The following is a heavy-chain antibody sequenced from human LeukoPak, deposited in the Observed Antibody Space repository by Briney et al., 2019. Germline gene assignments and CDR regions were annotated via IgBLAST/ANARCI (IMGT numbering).Heavy chain of an antibody. CDR3: AKGNYLRVWLSGSSLFDY. D-gene: IGHD3-10*01. Sequence: GGSLRLSCAASGFTFSSFAMSWVRQAPGKGLEWVSAISGSGGSTYYADSVEGRFTISRDNSKNTLYLQMNSLRAEDTAVYYCAKGNYLRVWLSGSSLFDYWGQGTLVTVSS. V-gene: IGHV3-23*01. J-gene: IGHJ4*02. CDR1: GFTFSSFA. CDR2: ISGSGGST.